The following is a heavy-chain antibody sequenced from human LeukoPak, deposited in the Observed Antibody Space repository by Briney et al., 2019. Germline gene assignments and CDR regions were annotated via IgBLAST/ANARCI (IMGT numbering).Heavy chain of an antibody. V-gene: IGHV3-23*01. J-gene: IGHJ4*02. CDR2: ISGSGGST. CDR1: GFTFSSYA. CDR3: AKPKSRYDSSGYSSFDY. Sequence: PGGSLRLSCAASGFTFSSYAMSWVRQAPGKGLEWVSAISGSGGSTYYADSVKGRVTISRDNSKNTLYLQMNSLRAEDTAVYYCAKPKSRYDSSGYSSFDYWGQGTLVTVSS. D-gene: IGHD3-22*01.